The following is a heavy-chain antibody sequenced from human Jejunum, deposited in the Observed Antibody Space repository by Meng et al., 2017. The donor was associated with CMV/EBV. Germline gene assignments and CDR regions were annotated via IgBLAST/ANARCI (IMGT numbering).Heavy chain of an antibody. Sequence: TVSGGSISTSVYYWGWIRQPPGKGLEWIGSMHYSGPTYYNPSLKSRVTISVDTSNNQFSLNLNSVTAADTAVYYCARRLPRWGTDVWGQGTTVTVSS. D-gene: IGHD2-8*02. J-gene: IGHJ6*02. V-gene: IGHV4-39*07. CDR3: ARRLPRWGTDV. CDR2: MHYSGPT. CDR1: GGSISTSVYY.